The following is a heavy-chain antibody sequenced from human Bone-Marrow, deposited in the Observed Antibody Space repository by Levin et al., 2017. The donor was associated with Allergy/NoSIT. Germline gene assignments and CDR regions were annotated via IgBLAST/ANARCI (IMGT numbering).Heavy chain of an antibody. CDR1: GFTFADYT. V-gene: IGHV3-49*03. CDR3: ARDPSYYCAPDAFDV. D-gene: IGHD3-10*01. CDR2: IKGKAFGETI. Sequence: GGSLRLSCTGSGFTFADYTMSWLRHSPAKGLEWVGFIKGKAFGETIQYAPSVRGRFVISRDDPRGIAYLQMSRLKTEDTGVYSCARDPSYYCAPDAFDVWGQGTMVTVSS. J-gene: IGHJ3*01.